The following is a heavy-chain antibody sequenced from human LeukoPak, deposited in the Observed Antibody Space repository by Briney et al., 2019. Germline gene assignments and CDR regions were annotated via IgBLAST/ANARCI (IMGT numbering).Heavy chain of an antibody. Sequence: PSETLSLTCAVYGGSFSGYYWSWIRQPPGKGLEWIGEINHSGSTNYNPSLKSRVTMSVDTSKNQFSLKLSSVTAADTAVYYCARSTIPFDYWGQGTLVTVSS. V-gene: IGHV4-34*01. J-gene: IGHJ4*02. D-gene: IGHD5-24*01. CDR3: ARSTIPFDY. CDR1: GGSFSGYY. CDR2: INHSGST.